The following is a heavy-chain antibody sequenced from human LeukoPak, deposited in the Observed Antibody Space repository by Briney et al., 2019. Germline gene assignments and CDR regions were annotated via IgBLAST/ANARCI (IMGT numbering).Heavy chain of an antibody. CDR3: ARTESPRYFDY. Sequence: SETLSLTCTVSGGSISSYYWSWIRQPPGKGLEWIGYIYYSGSTNYNPSLKSRVTISVDTSKNQFSLKLSSVTAADTAVYYCARTESPRYFDYWGQGTLVTVSS. D-gene: IGHD1-14*01. J-gene: IGHJ4*02. V-gene: IGHV4-59*01. CDR2: IYYSGST. CDR1: GGSISSYY.